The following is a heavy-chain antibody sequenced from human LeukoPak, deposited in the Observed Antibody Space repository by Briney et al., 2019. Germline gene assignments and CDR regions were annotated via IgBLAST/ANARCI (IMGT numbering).Heavy chain of an antibody. CDR1: GFTFSSYS. Sequence: GGSLRLSCAASGFTFSSYSMNWVRQAPGKGLEWVSSISSSSSYIYYADSVKGRFTISRDNAKNSLYLQMNSLRAEDTAVYYCARGGQWELPXYFDXXXQGXLVT. J-gene: IGHJ4*02. V-gene: IGHV3-21*01. CDR2: ISSSSSYI. CDR3: ARGGQWELPXYFDX. D-gene: IGHD1-26*01.